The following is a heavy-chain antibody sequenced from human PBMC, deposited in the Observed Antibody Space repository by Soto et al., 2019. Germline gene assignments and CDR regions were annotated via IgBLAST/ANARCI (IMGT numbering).Heavy chain of an antibody. J-gene: IGHJ5*02. D-gene: IGHD6-19*01. V-gene: IGHV3-48*03. CDR3: ARDLSPYSSGPRGFGP. CDR1: GFTFSGDE. Sequence: LGCTSSGFTFSGDEMNWDRQAAGGGRWWVSYISSSGSTIYYADSVKGRCTISRDNAKNSLYLQMSSLRAEDTAVYYCARDLSPYSSGPRGFGPWGQGT. CDR2: ISSSGSTI.